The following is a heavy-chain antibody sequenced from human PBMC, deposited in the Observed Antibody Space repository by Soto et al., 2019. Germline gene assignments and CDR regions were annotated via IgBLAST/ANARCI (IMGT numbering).Heavy chain of an antibody. Sequence: SETLSLTCTVSGGSISSGDYYWSWIRQPPGKGLEWIGYIYYSGSTYYNPSLKSRVTISVDTSKNQFSLRLSSVTAADTAVYYCAKDGGNSGFDYWGQGTLVTVSS. CDR1: GGSISSGDYY. D-gene: IGHD2-21*02. CDR3: AKDGGNSGFDY. CDR2: IYYSGST. V-gene: IGHV4-30-4*01. J-gene: IGHJ4*02.